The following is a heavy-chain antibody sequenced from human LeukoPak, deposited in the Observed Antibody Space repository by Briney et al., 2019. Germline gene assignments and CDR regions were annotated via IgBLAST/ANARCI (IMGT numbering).Heavy chain of an antibody. Sequence: SETLSLTCAVYGGSFSGYYWSWIRQPPGKGLEWIGEINHSGSTNYNPSLKSRVTISVDTSKNQFSLKLSSVTAADTAVYYCVRPAGYYDSSGYYDYWGQGTLVTVSS. J-gene: IGHJ4*02. CDR3: VRPAGYYDSSGYYDY. CDR1: GGSFSGYY. D-gene: IGHD3-22*01. V-gene: IGHV4-34*01. CDR2: INHSGST.